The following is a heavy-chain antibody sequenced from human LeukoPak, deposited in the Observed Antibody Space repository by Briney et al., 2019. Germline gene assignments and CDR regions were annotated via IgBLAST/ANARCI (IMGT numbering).Heavy chain of an antibody. CDR1: GYTFTSYG. J-gene: IGHJ4*02. D-gene: IGHD3-22*01. CDR2: ISAYNGNT. V-gene: IGHV1-18*01. CDR3: ARSPQYYYDSSGYLFDY. Sequence: GASVKVSCKASGYTFTSYGISWVRQAPGQGLEWMGWISAYNGNTNYAQKLQGRVTITTDTSTSTAYMELRSLRSDDTAVYYCARSPQYYYDSSGYLFDYWGQGTLVTVSS.